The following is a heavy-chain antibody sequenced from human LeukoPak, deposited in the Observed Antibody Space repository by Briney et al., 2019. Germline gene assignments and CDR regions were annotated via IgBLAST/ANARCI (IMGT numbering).Heavy chain of an antibody. CDR3: AKLHSPAYYYYGMDV. V-gene: IGHV3-23*01. D-gene: IGHD2-15*01. CDR2: ISGSGGST. CDR1: GFTFSSYA. Sequence: GGSLRLSCAASGFTFSSYAMSWVRQAPGKGLEWVSAISGSGGSTYYADSVKGRFTISRDNSKNTLYLQMNSLRAEDTAVYYCAKLHSPAYYYYGMDVWAKGPRSPSP. J-gene: IGHJ6*02.